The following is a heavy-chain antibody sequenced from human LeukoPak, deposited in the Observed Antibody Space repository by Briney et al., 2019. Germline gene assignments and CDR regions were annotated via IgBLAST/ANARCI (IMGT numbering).Heavy chain of an antibody. V-gene: IGHV3-48*02. Sequence: QPGGSLRLSCAASGFTFTSYSMNWVRQAPGKGLEWISYISRSSDHIYCADSVKGRFTMSRDNAKNSLSLQMNSLRDEDTAVYYCATGVSGGITMASWGQGTMVTVSS. CDR2: ISRSSDHI. CDR3: ATGVSGGITMAS. D-gene: IGHD3-10*01. CDR1: GFTFTSYS. J-gene: IGHJ3*01.